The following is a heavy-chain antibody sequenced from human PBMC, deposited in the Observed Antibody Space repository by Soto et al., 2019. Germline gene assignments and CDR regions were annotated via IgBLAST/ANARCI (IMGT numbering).Heavy chain of an antibody. D-gene: IGHD5-12*01. Sequence: PGESLKISCKGSGYSFTSYWISWVRQMPGKGLEWMGRIDPSDSYTNYSPSFQGHVTISADKSISTAYLQWSSLKASDTAMYYCAGISVEMATINYYYGMDVWGQGTTVTVS. V-gene: IGHV5-10-1*01. CDR2: IDPSDSYT. CDR3: AGISVEMATINYYYGMDV. CDR1: GYSFTSYW. J-gene: IGHJ6*02.